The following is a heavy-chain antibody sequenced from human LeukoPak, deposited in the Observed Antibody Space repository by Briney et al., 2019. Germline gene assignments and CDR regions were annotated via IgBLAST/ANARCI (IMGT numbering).Heavy chain of an antibody. V-gene: IGHV3-30*18. CDR3: AKGIWFDP. CDR1: GFTFSSYG. Sequence: GGSLTLSCAASGFTFSSYGMHGVRQAPGEGLEWVAVISYDGSNKYYADSVKGRFTISRDNSKNTLYLQMNSLRAEDTAVYYCAKGIWFDPWGQGTLVTVSS. CDR2: ISYDGSNK. J-gene: IGHJ5*02.